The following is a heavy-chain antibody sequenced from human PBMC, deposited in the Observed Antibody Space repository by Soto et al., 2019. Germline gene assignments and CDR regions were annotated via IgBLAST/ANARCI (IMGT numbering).Heavy chain of an antibody. CDR2: ISAYNGNT. CDR3: ASSLLVGYGLEGESD. V-gene: IGHV1-18*01. D-gene: IGHD5-18*01. Sequence: QVQLVQSGAEVKKPGASVKVSCKASGYTFTSYGISWVRQAPGQGLEWMGWISAYNGNTNYAQKLQGRVTMTTDTSTSTAYMGLRSTRSDDTAVYYCASSLLVGYGLEGESDWGQGTLVTVSS. CDR1: GYTFTSYG. J-gene: IGHJ4*02.